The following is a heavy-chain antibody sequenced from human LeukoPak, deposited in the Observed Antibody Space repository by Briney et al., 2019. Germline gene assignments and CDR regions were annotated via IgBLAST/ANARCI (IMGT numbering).Heavy chain of an antibody. Sequence: PSETLSLTCAVYGGSFSGYYWSWIRQPPGKGLEWIGEINHSGSTNYNPSLKSRVTISVDTSKNQFSLKLSSVTAADTAVYYCARTNCSGGSCYSNYMDVWGKGTTVTISS. CDR1: GGSFSGYY. D-gene: IGHD2-15*01. V-gene: IGHV4-34*01. CDR2: INHSGST. J-gene: IGHJ6*03. CDR3: ARTNCSGGSCYSNYMDV.